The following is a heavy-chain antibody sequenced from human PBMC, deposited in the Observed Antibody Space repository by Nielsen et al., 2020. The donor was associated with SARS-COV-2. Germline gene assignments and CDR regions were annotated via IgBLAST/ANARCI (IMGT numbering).Heavy chain of an antibody. V-gene: IGHV1-18*01. Sequence: ASVKVSCKASGYTFTSYAMHWVRQAPGQGLEWMGWISAYNGNTNYAQKHQGRVTMTTDTSTSTAYMELRSLRSDDTAVYYCARDHSDIVATITNDDAFDIWGQGTMVTVSS. CDR1: GYTFTSYA. J-gene: IGHJ3*02. CDR2: ISAYNGNT. CDR3: ARDHSDIVATITNDDAFDI. D-gene: IGHD5-12*01.